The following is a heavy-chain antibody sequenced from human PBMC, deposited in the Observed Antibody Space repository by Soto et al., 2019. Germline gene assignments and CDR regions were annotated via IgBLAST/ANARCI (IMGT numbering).Heavy chain of an antibody. CDR1: GFTFSVFT. J-gene: IGHJ6*02. Sequence: QVQVVESGGGVVQPGRSLRRSCEASGFTFSVFTMHWVRQAPGKGLEWVAVTSLDGGQKFYAESVKGRFTISRDNSKNTLHLQMNSLRAEDTAVYYCARDRGDFWGGYYDYTYYGLDLWGQGNTVTASS. D-gene: IGHD3-3*01. V-gene: IGHV3-30-3*01. CDR3: ARDRGDFWGGYYDYTYYGLDL. CDR2: TSLDGGQK.